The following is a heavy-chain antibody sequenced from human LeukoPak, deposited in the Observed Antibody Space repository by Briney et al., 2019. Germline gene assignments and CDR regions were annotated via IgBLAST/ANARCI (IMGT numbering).Heavy chain of an antibody. D-gene: IGHD3-16*02. CDR2: ISYDGSNK. CDR3: AKADRGLGELSLSVPSAY. V-gene: IGHV3-30*18. CDR1: GFTFSSYG. J-gene: IGHJ4*02. Sequence: GGSLRLSCAASGFTFSSYGMHWVRQAPGKGLEWVAVISYDGSNKYYADSVKGRFTISRDNSKNTLYLQMNSLRAEDTAVYYCAKADRGLGELSLSVPSAYWGQGTLVTVSS.